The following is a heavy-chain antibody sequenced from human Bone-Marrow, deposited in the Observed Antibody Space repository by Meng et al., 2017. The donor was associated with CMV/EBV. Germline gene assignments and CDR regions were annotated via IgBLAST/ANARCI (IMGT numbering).Heavy chain of an antibody. J-gene: IGHJ4*02. D-gene: IGHD3-22*01. V-gene: IGHV1-69*02. CDR3: ATRDQWLFHFDY. Sequence: SVKVSCKASGGTFSSYTISWVRQAPGQGLEWMGRIIPILGIANYAQKFQGRVTITADKSTSTAYMELSSLRSEDTAVYYCATRDQWLFHFDYWGQGTLVTVSS. CDR1: GGTFSSYT. CDR2: IIPILGIA.